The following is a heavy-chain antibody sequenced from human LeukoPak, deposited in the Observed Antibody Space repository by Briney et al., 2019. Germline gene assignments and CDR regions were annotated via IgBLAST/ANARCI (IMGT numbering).Heavy chain of an antibody. CDR1: GFTFSSYG. D-gene: IGHD4-17*01. J-gene: IGHJ4*02. CDR3: GKDDYGDYSSVDIDY. CDR2: ISGSGGRT. V-gene: IGHV3-23*01. Sequence: GGSLRLSRATSGFTFSSYGMSWVRQAPGKGLEWVSAISGSGGRTYYADSVKGRFITSRDNSKNTLYLQMNSLRAEDTAVYYCGKDDYGDYSSVDIDYWGQGTLVTVSS.